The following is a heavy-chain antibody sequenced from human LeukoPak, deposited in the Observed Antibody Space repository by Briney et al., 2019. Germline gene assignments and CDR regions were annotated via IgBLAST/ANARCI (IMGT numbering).Heavy chain of an antibody. CDR1: GGSISSGSYY. V-gene: IGHV4-61*01. CDR3: AREFSWSGFFDY. CDR2: IYDSGST. J-gene: IGHJ4*02. D-gene: IGHD3-3*01. Sequence: PSQTLSLTCTVSGGSISSGSYYWSWIRQPPGKGLEWIGHIYDSGSTNYNPSLKSRVTISVDTSKNQFSLKLSSVTAADTAVYYCAREFSWSGFFDYWGREPWSPSPQ.